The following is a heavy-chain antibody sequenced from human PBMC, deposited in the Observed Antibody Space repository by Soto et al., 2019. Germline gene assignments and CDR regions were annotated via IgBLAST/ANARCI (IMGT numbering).Heavy chain of an antibody. Sequence: GGSLRLSCAASGLTFTSYSMNWVRQAPGKGLEWASFISSSSSTIYYADSVKGRFTISRDNAKNSLYLQMNSLRDEDTAVYYCARDRGYTYGFDFWGQGALVTVPS. CDR3: ARDRGYTYGFDF. CDR1: GLTFTSYS. D-gene: IGHD5-18*01. CDR2: ISSSSSTI. J-gene: IGHJ4*02. V-gene: IGHV3-48*02.